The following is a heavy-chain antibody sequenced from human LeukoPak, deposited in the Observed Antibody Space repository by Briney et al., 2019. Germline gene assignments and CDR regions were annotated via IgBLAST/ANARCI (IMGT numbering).Heavy chain of an antibody. CDR2: IYSGGST. Sequence: PGGSLRLSCAASGFTVSSNYMSWVRQAPGKGLEWVSVIYSGGSTYYADSVKGRFTISRHNPKNTLYLQMNSLRAEDTAVYYCARVAVTTLGWWFDPWGQGTLVTVSS. CDR1: GFTVSSNY. V-gene: IGHV3-53*04. D-gene: IGHD4-11*01. J-gene: IGHJ5*02. CDR3: ARVAVTTLGWWFDP.